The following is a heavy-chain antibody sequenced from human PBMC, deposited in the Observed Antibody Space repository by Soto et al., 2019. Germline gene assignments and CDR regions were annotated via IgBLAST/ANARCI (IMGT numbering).Heavy chain of an antibody. Sequence: PGGSLRLSCAASGFTFSSYGMHWVRQAPGKGLEWVAVISYDGSNKYYADSVKGRFTISRDNSKNTLYLQVNSLRAEDTAVYYCAKGKVVPAAMVLRDYYYYCMDVWGQGSTVTVSS. D-gene: IGHD2-2*01. V-gene: IGHV3-30*18. J-gene: IGHJ6*02. CDR2: ISYDGSNK. CDR1: GFTFSSYG. CDR3: AKGKVVPAAMVLRDYYYYCMDV.